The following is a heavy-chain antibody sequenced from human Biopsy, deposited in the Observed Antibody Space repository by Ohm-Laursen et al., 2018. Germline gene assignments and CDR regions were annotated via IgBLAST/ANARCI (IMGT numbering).Heavy chain of an antibody. CDR1: GDSVTKYY. J-gene: IGHJ6*02. CDR3: ARDSGILNYGNFKYYHYYGMDV. V-gene: IGHV4-59*02. D-gene: IGHD4-11*01. Sequence: TLSLTCLVSGDSVTKYYWSWIRQPPGKGLEWIGHIYYSVMTNYNPSLQSRVSISVDTSRNQVSLTLSSVTAADTAVYYCARDSGILNYGNFKYYHYYGMDVWGQGTKVTVSS. CDR2: IYYSVMT.